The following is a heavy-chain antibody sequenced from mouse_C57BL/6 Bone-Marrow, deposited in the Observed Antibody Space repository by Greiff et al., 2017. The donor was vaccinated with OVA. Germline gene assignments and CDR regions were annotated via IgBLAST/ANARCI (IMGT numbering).Heavy chain of an antibody. Sequence: QVQLQQSGPGLVQPSQSLSITCTVSGFSLTSYGVHWVRQSPGKGLEWLGVIWSGGSTDYTAAFISRLSISKDNSKSQVFFKMNSLRADDTAIYYCARENYYGSSYVGYFDYWGQGTTLTVSS. CDR1: GFSLTSYG. CDR2: IWSGGST. V-gene: IGHV2-2*01. J-gene: IGHJ2*01. D-gene: IGHD1-1*01. CDR3: ARENYYGSSYVGYFDY.